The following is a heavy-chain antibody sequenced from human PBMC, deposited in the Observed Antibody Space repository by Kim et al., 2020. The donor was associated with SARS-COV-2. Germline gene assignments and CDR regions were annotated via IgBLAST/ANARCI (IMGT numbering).Heavy chain of an antibody. CDR3: ARLTGYSSSWYDY. J-gene: IGHJ4*02. V-gene: IGHV4-61*07. Sequence: YNPSLESRVTISVDTSKNQFSLKLGAVTAADTAVYYCARLTGYSSSWYDYWGQGTLVTVSS. D-gene: IGHD6-13*01.